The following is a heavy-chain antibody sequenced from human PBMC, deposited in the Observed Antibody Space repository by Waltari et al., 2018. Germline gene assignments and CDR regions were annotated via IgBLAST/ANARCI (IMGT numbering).Heavy chain of an antibody. CDR3: ARAAGSYYFDY. J-gene: IGHJ4*02. Sequence: EVQLVESGGGLVQPGGSLRLSCAASGFTFSSYWMSWVRQAPGKGLEWVANIKQDGSEKYYVDSVKGRFTISRDNAKNSLYLQMNSLRSDDTAVYYCARAAGSYYFDYWGQGTLVTVSS. V-gene: IGHV3-7*03. CDR1: GFTFSSYW. D-gene: IGHD3-10*01. CDR2: IKQDGSEK.